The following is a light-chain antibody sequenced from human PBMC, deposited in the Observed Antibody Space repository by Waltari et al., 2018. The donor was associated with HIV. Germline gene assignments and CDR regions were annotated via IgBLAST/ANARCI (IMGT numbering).Light chain of an antibody. J-gene: IGLJ2*01. CDR1: SSDIGAYEY. V-gene: IGLV2-14*03. Sequence: SALTQPASVSGSPGQSITISCTGTSSDIGAYEYVSWYPQHPDKAPQLLIFDVFYRPSGVSHRFSGSKSGNTASLTISGLQAEDEAVYSCSSYTTTNTIIFGGGTKLTVL. CDR2: DVF. CDR3: SSYTTTNTII.